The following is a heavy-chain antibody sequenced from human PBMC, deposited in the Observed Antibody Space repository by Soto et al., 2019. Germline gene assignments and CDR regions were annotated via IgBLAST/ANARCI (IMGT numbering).Heavy chain of an antibody. D-gene: IGHD2-15*01. J-gene: IGHJ5*02. V-gene: IGHV4-4*02. Sequence: QVQLQESGPGLVKPSGTLSLTCAVSGGSISTTHWWTWVRQPPGKGLEWIGETYHSGSTNYNPSLKSRVTISVDNSKTQFSLKLSSVTAADTAVYYCARKSSEDPYHFDPWGQGTLVTVSS. CDR2: TYHSGST. CDR1: GGSISTTHW. CDR3: ARKSSEDPYHFDP.